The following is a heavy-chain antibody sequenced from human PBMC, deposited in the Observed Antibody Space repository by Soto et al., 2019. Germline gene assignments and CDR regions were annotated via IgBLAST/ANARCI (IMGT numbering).Heavy chain of an antibody. CDR3: VRSIVGGGRFGGDYYYYGMDV. J-gene: IGHJ6*02. V-gene: IGHV1-3*01. CDR1: GYTFTSYA. Sequence: ASVKVSCKASGYTFTSYAMHWVRQAPGQRLEWMGWINAGNGNTKYSQKFQGRVTITRDTSASTAYMELSSLRSEDTAVYYCVRSIVGGGRFGGDYYYYGMDVWGQGTTVTVSS. CDR2: INAGNGNT. D-gene: IGHD2-15*01.